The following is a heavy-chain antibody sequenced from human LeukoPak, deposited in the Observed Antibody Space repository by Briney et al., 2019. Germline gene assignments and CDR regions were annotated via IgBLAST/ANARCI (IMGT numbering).Heavy chain of an antibody. CDR2: IYYSGNL. Sequence: PSETLSLTCDVSGDSIGSGAFYWGWVRQSPERGLEWIGSIYYSGNLYNNPSLKSRVTVSIGTSKNRFSLRLKSVTAADTAVYYCARGLTGGWAAVFDYWGQGTLVTVSS. V-gene: IGHV4-39*02. D-gene: IGHD1-26*01. J-gene: IGHJ4*02. CDR3: ARGLTGGWAAVFDY. CDR1: GDSIGSGAFY.